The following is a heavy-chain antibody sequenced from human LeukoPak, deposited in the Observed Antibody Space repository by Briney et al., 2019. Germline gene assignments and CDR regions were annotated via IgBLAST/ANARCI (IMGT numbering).Heavy chain of an antibody. V-gene: IGHV3-23*01. CDR3: AKVGYGPSYYYYMDV. CDR2: ISGSGGST. Sequence: GGSLRLSCAASGFTFSSYAMSWVRQAPGKGLEWVSAISGSGGSTYYADSVKGRFTISRDNSKNTLYLQMNSLRAEDTAVYYCAKVGYGPSYYYYMDVWGKGTTVTVSS. D-gene: IGHD4-17*01. CDR1: GFTFSSYA. J-gene: IGHJ6*03.